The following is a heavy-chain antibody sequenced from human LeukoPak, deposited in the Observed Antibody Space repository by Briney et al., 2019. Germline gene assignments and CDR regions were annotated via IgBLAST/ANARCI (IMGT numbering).Heavy chain of an antibody. V-gene: IGHV4-59*01. CDR2: IFYSGST. Sequence: SETLSLTCTVSGGSISSYYWSWLRQPPGKGLEWIGYIFYSGSTKYNPSLKSRVTISVDTSKSQFSLKLSSVNAADTAVYYCAKSSLYCTSTSCSYYFDYWGQGTLVTVSS. J-gene: IGHJ4*02. CDR3: AKSSLYCTSTSCSYYFDY. CDR1: GGSISSYY. D-gene: IGHD2-2*01.